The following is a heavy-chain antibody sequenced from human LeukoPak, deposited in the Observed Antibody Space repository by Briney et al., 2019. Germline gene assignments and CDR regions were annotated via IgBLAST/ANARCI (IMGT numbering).Heavy chain of an antibody. CDR2: IKQDGSEK. V-gene: IGHV3-7*01. Sequence: GGSLRLSCAASGFTFSSYAMSWVRQAPGKGLEWVANIKQDGSEKYYVDSVKGRFTISRDNAKNSLYLQMNSLRAEDTAVYYCAREYLKTEDYWGQGTLVTVSS. J-gene: IGHJ4*02. CDR3: AREYLKTEDY. CDR1: GFTFSSYA.